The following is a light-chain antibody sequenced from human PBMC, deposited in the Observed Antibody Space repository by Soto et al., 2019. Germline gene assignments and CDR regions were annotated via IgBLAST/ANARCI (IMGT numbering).Light chain of an antibody. V-gene: IGKV3-20*01. J-gene: IGKJ2*01. CDR3: QQYGSSPMYT. CDR1: QSVSSSY. CDR2: GAS. Sequence: EIVLTQSPGTLSLSPGERATLSCRASQSVSSSYLAWYQQKPGQAPRLLIYGASSRATGIPDRFSGSGSGTDFPLTISILEPEDVAVYYCQQYGSSPMYTFGQGTKLEIK.